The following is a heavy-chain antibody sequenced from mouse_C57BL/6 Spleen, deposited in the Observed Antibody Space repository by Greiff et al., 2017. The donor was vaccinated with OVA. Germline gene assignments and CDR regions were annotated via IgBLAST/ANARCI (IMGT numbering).Heavy chain of an antibody. CDR3: ARHIYYGNYYAMDY. CDR1: GFTFSSYT. D-gene: IGHD2-1*01. CDR2: ISGGGGNT. V-gene: IGHV5-9*01. J-gene: IGHJ4*01. Sequence: EVHLVESGGGLVKPGGSLKLSCAASGFTFSSYTMSWVRQTPEKRLEWVATISGGGGNTYYPDSVKGRFTISRDNAKNTLYLQMSSLRSEDTALYYCARHIYYGNYYAMDYWGQGTSVTVSS.